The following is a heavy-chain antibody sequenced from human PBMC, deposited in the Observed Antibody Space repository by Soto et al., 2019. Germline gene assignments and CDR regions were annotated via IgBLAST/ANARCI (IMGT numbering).Heavy chain of an antibody. D-gene: IGHD3-9*01. CDR1: GGSISSGDYY. Sequence: PSETLSLTCTVSGGSISSGDYYWSWIRQPPGKGLEWIGYIYYSGSTYYNPSLKSRVTISVDTSKNQFSLKLSSVTAADTAVYYCDRAISDPPFFDYWGQGTLVTVSS. J-gene: IGHJ4*02. CDR2: IYYSGST. V-gene: IGHV4-30-4*01. CDR3: DRAISDPPFFDY.